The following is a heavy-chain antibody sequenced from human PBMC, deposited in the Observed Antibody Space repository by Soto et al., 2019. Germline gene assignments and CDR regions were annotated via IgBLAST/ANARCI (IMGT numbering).Heavy chain of an antibody. CDR1: GFTFSSYA. J-gene: IGHJ4*02. CDR2: ISGSGGST. V-gene: IGHV3-23*01. D-gene: IGHD6-13*01. CDR3: AIAMPSSSWHDY. Sequence: GGSLRLSCAASGFTFSSYAMSWVRPAPGKGLEWVSAISGSGGSTYYADSVKGRFTISRYKSKNTLYLQMNSLRAEDTAVYYCAIAMPSSSWHDYWGQGTLVTVSS.